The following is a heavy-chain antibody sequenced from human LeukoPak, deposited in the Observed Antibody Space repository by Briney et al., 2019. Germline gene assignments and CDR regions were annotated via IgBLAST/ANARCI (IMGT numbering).Heavy chain of an antibody. CDR3: ARVGDIATAGTYYYAMDV. Sequence: PGGSLRLSCAASGFTFRSYEMNWVRQAPGKGLEWVSFISNSGDSIYYADSVKGRFTISRDNAKNSLFLQMNSLRVEDTAVYYCARVGDIATAGTYYYAMDVWGQGTTVTVSS. J-gene: IGHJ6*02. V-gene: IGHV3-48*03. D-gene: IGHD6-13*01. CDR1: GFTFRSYE. CDR2: ISNSGDSI.